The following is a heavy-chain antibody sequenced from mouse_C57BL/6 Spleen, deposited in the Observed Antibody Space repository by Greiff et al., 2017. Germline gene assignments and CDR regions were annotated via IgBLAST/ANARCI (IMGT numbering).Heavy chain of an antibody. CDR2: ISYDGSN. CDR3: ARGGPSGYYAMDY. D-gene: IGHD3-2*02. J-gene: IGHJ4*01. CDR1: GYSITSGYY. V-gene: IGHV3-6*01. Sequence: VQLQQSGPGLVKPSQSLSLTCSVTGYSITSGYYWNWIRQFPGNKLEWMGYISYDGSNNYNPSLKNRISITRDTSKNQFFLKLNSVTTEDTATYYCARGGPSGYYAMDYWGQGTSVTVSS.